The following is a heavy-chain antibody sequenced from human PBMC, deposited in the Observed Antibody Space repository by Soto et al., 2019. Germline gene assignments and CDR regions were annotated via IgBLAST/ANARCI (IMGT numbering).Heavy chain of an antibody. CDR2: IIPIFGTA. CDR3: ASHYDSSGYCYRGLDY. D-gene: IGHD3-22*01. J-gene: IGHJ4*01. V-gene: IGHV1-69*12. CDR1: RGTFSSYA. Sequence: QVQLVQSGAEVKKPGSSVKVSCKASRGTFSSYAISWVRQAPGQGLEWMGGIIPIFGTADYAQKFQGRVTITADESTSTGNMEFSSLSSEDTAVYYCASHYDSSGYCYRGLDYWGHGTLVTVSS.